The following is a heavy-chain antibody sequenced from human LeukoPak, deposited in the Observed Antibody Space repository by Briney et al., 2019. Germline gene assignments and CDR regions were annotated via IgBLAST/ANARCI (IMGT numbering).Heavy chain of an antibody. CDR1: GGSISSYY. D-gene: IGHD5-24*01. CDR2: IYYSGSI. V-gene: IGHV4-59*01. J-gene: IGHJ4*02. CDR3: ARDQGDGYKPGFDY. Sequence: PSETLSLTCTVSGGSISSYYWSWIRQPPGKGLEWIGYIYYSGSINYNPSLKSRVTISVDTSKNQFSLKLSSVTAADTAVYYCARDQGDGYKPGFDYWGQGTLVTVSS.